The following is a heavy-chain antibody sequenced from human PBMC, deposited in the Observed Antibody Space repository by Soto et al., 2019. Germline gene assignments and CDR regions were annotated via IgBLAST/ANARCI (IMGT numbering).Heavy chain of an antibody. J-gene: IGHJ4*02. CDR2: ISGSGGST. CDR3: ANVSLLCGSYDY. CDR1: GFTFSSYA. Sequence: EVQLLESGGGLVQPGGSLRLSCAASGFTFSSYAMSWVRQAPGKGLEWVSAISGSGGSTYYADSVKGRFTISRDNSKNTLYLQMNSLRAEDTAVYYCANVSLLCGSYDYWGQGTLVTVSS. D-gene: IGHD1-26*01. V-gene: IGHV3-23*01.